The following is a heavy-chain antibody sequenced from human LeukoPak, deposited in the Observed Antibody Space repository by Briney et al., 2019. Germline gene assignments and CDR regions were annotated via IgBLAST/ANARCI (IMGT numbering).Heavy chain of an antibody. Sequence: GASVKVSCKASGGTFSSYAISWVRQAPGQGLEWMGGIIPIFGTANYAQKFQGRVTMTRDTSFSTAYMELSRLRSDDTAVYYCARDHLPLLRMMEHWGLGTLVTVSS. J-gene: IGHJ4*02. CDR3: ARDHLPLLRMMEH. CDR2: IIPIFGTA. V-gene: IGHV1-69*05. D-gene: IGHD1-1*01. CDR1: GGTFSSYA.